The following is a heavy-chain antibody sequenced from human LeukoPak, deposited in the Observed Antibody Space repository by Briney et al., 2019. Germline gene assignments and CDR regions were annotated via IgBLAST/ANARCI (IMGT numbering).Heavy chain of an antibody. CDR1: GFTFSSYA. V-gene: IGHV3-23*01. J-gene: IGHJ4*02. CDR2: ISGSGGST. Sequence: PGGSLRLSCAASGFTFSSYAMSWVRQAPGKGLEWVSHISGSGGSTNYADSVKGRFTISRDNSKNTLYLQMNSLRAEDTAVYYCANSDSANLGDYWGQGTPVTVSS. CDR3: ANSDSANLGDY. D-gene: IGHD2-21*02.